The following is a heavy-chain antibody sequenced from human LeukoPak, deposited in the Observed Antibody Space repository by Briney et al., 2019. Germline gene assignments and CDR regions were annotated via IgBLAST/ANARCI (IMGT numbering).Heavy chain of an antibody. Sequence: GGSLRLSCAASGFTFSSYSMSWVRQAPGKGLEWVSYISKSSDRIYHADSVKGRFTIFRDNAKNSLYLQMDSLRAEDTAVYYCARDLLNDEGSSYFFDQWGQGTLVTVSS. CDR1: GFTFSSYS. D-gene: IGHD2-2*01. V-gene: IGHV3-48*04. CDR3: ARDLLNDEGSSYFFDQ. J-gene: IGHJ4*02. CDR2: ISKSSDRI.